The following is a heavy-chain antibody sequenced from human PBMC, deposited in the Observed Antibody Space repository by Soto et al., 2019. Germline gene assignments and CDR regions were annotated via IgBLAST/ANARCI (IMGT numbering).Heavy chain of an antibody. Sequence: VGSLRLSCAASGFTFSHYDMNWVRQAPGKGLEWVSYISTIGDTISYADSVKGRFTISRDNAKNSLHLQMSSLRAEDTAVYYCARAHFDILTGYPRMDPWGQGTLVTVSS. CDR1: GFTFSHYD. V-gene: IGHV3-48*03. CDR2: ISTIGDTI. D-gene: IGHD3-9*01. J-gene: IGHJ5*02. CDR3: ARAHFDILTGYPRMDP.